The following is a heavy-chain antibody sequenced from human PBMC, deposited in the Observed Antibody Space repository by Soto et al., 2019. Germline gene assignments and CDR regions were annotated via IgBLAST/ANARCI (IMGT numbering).Heavy chain of an antibody. CDR2: INHSGST. J-gene: IGHJ4*02. Sequence: SETLSLTCAVYGGSFSGYYWSWIRQPPGKGLEWIGEINHSGSTNYNPSLKSRVTISVDTSKNQFSLKLSSVTAADTAVYYCARTNSSGYYCDFDYWGQGTLVTVS. D-gene: IGHD3-22*01. V-gene: IGHV4-34*01. CDR3: ARTNSSGYYCDFDY. CDR1: GGSFSGYY.